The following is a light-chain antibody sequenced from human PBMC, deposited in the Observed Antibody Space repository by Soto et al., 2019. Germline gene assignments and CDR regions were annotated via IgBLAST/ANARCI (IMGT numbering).Light chain of an antibody. J-gene: IGKJ4*01. CDR3: QQYHHWPPLT. CDR1: QSVSTK. Sequence: EIVLTQSPATLSLSPGERATLSCRASQSVSTKLVWYQQKPGQAPRLLIFGASSRATGIPARFSGSGSGTEFTLTISSLQPEDSALYFCQQYHHWPPLTFGGGTKVEIK. CDR2: GAS. V-gene: IGKV3-15*01.